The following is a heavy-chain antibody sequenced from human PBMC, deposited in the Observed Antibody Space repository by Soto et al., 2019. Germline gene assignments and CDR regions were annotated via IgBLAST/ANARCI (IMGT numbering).Heavy chain of an antibody. Sequence: AVKVSCKASGGTFSSYAISWVRQAPGQGLEWMGGIIPIFGTANYAQKFQGRVTITAAESTRTAYMELSSLRSEDTAVYYCARGSIAVRNLDYWGQGTLATVSS. D-gene: IGHD6-6*01. V-gene: IGHV1-69*13. J-gene: IGHJ4*02. CDR1: GGTFSSYA. CDR3: ARGSIAVRNLDY. CDR2: IIPIFGTA.